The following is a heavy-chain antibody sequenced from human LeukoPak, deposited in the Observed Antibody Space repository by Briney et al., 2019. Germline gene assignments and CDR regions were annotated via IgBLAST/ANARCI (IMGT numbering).Heavy chain of an antibody. J-gene: IGHJ4*02. V-gene: IGHV3-15*01. CDR2: IKSKTDGGTT. CDR3: TATYSSSWYATLFTYHLDY. Sequence: GGSLRLSCAASGFTFSNAWMSWVRQAPGKGLEWVGRIKSKTDGGTTDYAAPVKGRFTISRDDSKNTLYLQMNSLKTEDTAVYYCTATYSSSWYATLFTYHLDYWGQGTLVTVSS. D-gene: IGHD6-13*01. CDR1: GFTFSNAW.